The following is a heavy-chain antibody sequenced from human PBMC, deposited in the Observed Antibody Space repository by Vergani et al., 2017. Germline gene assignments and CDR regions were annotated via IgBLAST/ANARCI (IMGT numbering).Heavy chain of an antibody. V-gene: IGHV3-30*02. Sequence: QVQLVESGGGVVQPGGSLRLSWVASGFSVSNSGMHWVRQTPGKGLEWVAFIQYDGSDIFYADFVEGRFTISRDNSKNSLYLQMRSLRFDNTAVYSCANEGSANRIRGWLDHWGQGALVTVSS. CDR3: ANEGSANRIRGWLDH. J-gene: IGHJ4*02. D-gene: IGHD3-10*01. CDR1: GFSVSNSG. CDR2: IQYDGSDI.